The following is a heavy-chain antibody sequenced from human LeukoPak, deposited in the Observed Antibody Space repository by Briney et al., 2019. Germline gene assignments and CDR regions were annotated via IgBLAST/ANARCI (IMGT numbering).Heavy chain of an antibody. J-gene: IGHJ6*02. CDR2: IWYDGSNE. D-gene: IGHD2-2*01. V-gene: IGHV3-33*01. Sequence: GGSLRLSCAASGFTFRSHGMHWVRQAPGKGLEWVAGIWYDGSNEDYADSVRGRFIISRDNSKNTLYLQMNSLRVEDTAIYYCARVRAGYCTSTSCYTGMDVWGQGTTVTVSS. CDR3: ARVRAGYCTSTSCYTGMDV. CDR1: GFTFRSHG.